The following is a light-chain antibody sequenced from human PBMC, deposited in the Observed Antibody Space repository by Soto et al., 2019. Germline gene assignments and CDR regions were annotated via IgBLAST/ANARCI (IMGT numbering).Light chain of an antibody. J-gene: IGLJ1*01. Sequence: QSVLTQPPSVSGAPGQTVTISCTRSSANIGAGSDVHWYQQLPGTAPKLLIYGNINRPSGVPERFSASKSGTSGSLAITGLQAEDEADYYCQSYDSSLTGHYVFGTGTKVTVL. CDR3: QSYDSSLTGHYV. CDR2: GNI. CDR1: SANIGAGSD. V-gene: IGLV1-40*01.